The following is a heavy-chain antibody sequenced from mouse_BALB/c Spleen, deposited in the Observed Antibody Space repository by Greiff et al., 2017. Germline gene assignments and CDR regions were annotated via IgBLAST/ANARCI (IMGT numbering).Heavy chain of an antibody. J-gene: IGHJ3*01. D-gene: IGHD2-10*02. CDR1: GFTFSDYY. CDR3: ARGGYGNLFAY. Sequence: EVKVVESGGGLVKPGGSLKLSCAASGFTFSDYYMYWVRQTPEKRLEWVATISDGGSYTYYPDSVKGRFTISRDNAKNNLYLQMSSLKSEDTAMYYCARGGYGNLFAYWGQGTLVTVSA. V-gene: IGHV5-4*02. CDR2: ISDGGSYT.